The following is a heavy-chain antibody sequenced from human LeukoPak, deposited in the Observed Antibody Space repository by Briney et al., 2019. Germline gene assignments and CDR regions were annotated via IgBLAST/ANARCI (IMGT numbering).Heavy chain of an antibody. CDR1: GFTFSSYA. D-gene: IGHD4-17*01. J-gene: IGHJ4*02. CDR2: IKQDGSEK. Sequence: PGGSLRLSCAASGFTFSSYAMSWVRQAPGKGLEWVANIKQDGSEKYYVDSVKGRFTISRDNAKNSLYLQMNSLRAEDTAVYYCARSRSPYYGDYEESFDYWGQGTLVTVSS. CDR3: ARSRSPYYGDYEESFDY. V-gene: IGHV3-7*01.